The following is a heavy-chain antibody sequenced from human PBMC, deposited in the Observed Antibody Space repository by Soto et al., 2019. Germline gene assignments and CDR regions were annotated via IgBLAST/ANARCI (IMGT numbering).Heavy chain of an antibody. D-gene: IGHD3-22*01. CDR3: AGDLYYASSGYSYDFDI. Sequence: QVQLVESGGGVVQPGRSLRLSCAASGFTFSSYGMHWVRQAPGKGLEWVAVIWYDGSNKYYADSVKGRFTISRDNSKNTLYLQMHSLTAEDTADYYCAGDLYYASSGYSYDFDIWGHGTMVTVSS. CDR2: IWYDGSNK. V-gene: IGHV3-33*01. CDR1: GFTFSSYG. J-gene: IGHJ3*02.